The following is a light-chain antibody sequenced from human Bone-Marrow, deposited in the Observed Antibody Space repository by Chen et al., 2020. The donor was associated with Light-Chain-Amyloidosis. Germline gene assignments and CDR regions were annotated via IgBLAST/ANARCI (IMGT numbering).Light chain of an antibody. V-gene: IGKV4-1*01. Sequence: DIVMTQSPDSLALSLGERATITCQSSQNLFYHSNNKDHLAWYQQKAGQPPKLLVKWASSRKSGVPDRFSGSGSGTDFTLTISSLQSEDVAVYYCQQYYSVPFTFGPGTKVEIK. CDR3: QQYYSVPFT. CDR1: QNLFYHSNNKDH. J-gene: IGKJ3*01. CDR2: WAS.